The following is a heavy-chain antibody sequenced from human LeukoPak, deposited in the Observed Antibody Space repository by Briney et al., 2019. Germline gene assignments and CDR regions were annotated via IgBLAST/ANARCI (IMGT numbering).Heavy chain of an antibody. CDR1: GGSISSYY. Sequence: SETLSLTCTVSGGSISSYYWSWIRQPPGKGLEWIGEINHSGSTNYNPSLKSRVTISVDTSKNQFSLKLSSVTAADTAVYYCAKDSTEYYYYYGMDVWGQGTTVTVSS. J-gene: IGHJ6*02. CDR3: AKDSTEYYYYYGMDV. D-gene: IGHD2-15*01. CDR2: INHSGST. V-gene: IGHV4-34*01.